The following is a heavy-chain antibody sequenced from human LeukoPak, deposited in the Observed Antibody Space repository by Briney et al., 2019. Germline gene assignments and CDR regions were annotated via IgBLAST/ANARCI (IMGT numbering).Heavy chain of an antibody. CDR2: ISPSGGST. V-gene: IGHV1-46*01. CDR1: GYTFTSYY. D-gene: IGHD3-22*01. Sequence: ASVKVSCKASGYTFTSYYIHWVRQAPGPGQGLEWMGKISPSGGSTRYAQKFQGRVTMTRDTSTSTVYMELSSLRSEDTAVYYCARTTYYDSNTCDYWGQGTPVTVSS. J-gene: IGHJ4*02. CDR3: ARTTYYDSNTCDY.